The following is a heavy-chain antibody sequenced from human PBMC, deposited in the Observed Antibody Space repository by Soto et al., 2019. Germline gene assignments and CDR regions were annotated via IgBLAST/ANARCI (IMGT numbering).Heavy chain of an antibody. Sequence: QVQLVQSGAEVKKPGASVKVSCKASGYTFTSYDINWVRQATGQGLEWMGWMNPNSGNTGHAQKFQGRVTMTRKASIRTAYMELSSLRSEDTAVYYCARGRTIFGVAMGYWGQGTMVTVSS. V-gene: IGHV1-8*01. CDR1: GYTFTSYD. CDR3: ARGRTIFGVAMGY. J-gene: IGHJ4*02. CDR2: MNPNSGNT. D-gene: IGHD3-3*01.